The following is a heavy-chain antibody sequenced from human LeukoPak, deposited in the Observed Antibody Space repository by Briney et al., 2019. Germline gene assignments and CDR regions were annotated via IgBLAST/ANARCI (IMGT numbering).Heavy chain of an antibody. V-gene: IGHV3-23*01. D-gene: IGHD3-22*01. Sequence: QPGGSLRLSCAASGFTFSSYAMSWVRQAPGKGLEWVSAISGSGGSTYYADSVKGRFTISRDNSKNTLYLQMNSLRAEDTAVYYCATLDPAVVITKPGAFDIWGQGTMVTVSS. CDR3: ATLDPAVVITKPGAFDI. CDR1: GFTFSSYA. CDR2: ISGSGGST. J-gene: IGHJ3*02.